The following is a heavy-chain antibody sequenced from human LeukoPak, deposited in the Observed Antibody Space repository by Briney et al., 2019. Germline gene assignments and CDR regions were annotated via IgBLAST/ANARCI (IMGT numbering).Heavy chain of an antibody. D-gene: IGHD2-2*03. Sequence: ASVKVSXKASGYTFTSYGISWVRQAPGQGLEWMGWISAYNGNTNYAQKLQGRVTMTTDTSTSTAYMELRSLRSDDTAVYYCATDLDIVVVPAAMYWFDPWGQGTLVTVSS. CDR3: ATDLDIVVVPAAMYWFDP. CDR2: ISAYNGNT. V-gene: IGHV1-18*01. CDR1: GYTFTSYG. J-gene: IGHJ5*02.